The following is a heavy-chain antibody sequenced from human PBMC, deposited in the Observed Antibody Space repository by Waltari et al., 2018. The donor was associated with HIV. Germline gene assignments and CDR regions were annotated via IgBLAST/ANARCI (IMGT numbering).Heavy chain of an antibody. CDR2: ISGSSGTI. D-gene: IGHD3-10*01. J-gene: IGHJ4*02. CDR3: ARGGLYPRSFDS. CDR1: EFTFSRQS. V-gene: IGHV3-48*01. Sequence: EVQLVESGGGLVQPGGSLSLSCATSEFTFSRQSLHWVRKAPGKGLEWVSYISGSSGTIYYTDSVKGRFTISRDNAKNSLYLQTNSLRAEDTAVYYCARGGLYPRSFDSWGQGTLVTVSS.